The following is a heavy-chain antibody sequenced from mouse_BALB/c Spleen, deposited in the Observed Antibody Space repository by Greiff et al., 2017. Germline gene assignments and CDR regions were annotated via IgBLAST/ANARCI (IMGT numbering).Heavy chain of an antibody. CDR2: IYPGSGNT. J-gene: IGHJ4*01. D-gene: IGHD2-1*01. CDR1: GYAFTNYW. Sequence: VQLQQSGAELVRPGTSVKISCKASGYAFTNYWLGWVKQRPGHGLEWIGDIYPGSGNTYYNEKFKGKATLTADKSSSTAYMQLSSLTSEDSAVYFCARAGEGGNYLSYAMDYWGQGTSVTVSS. CDR3: ARAGEGGNYLSYAMDY. V-gene: IGHV1-63*01.